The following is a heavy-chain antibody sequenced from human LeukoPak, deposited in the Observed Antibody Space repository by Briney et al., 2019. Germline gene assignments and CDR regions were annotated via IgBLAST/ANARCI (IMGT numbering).Heavy chain of an antibody. Sequence: PGGSLRLSCAASGFTFISYAMSWVRQAPGKGLAWVSTISGGSGSTYCADSVKGRFTISRDNSKNTLYLQMNSLRDEDTAVYYCAKHRFESGGYHSTDWGQGTLVTVSS. CDR2: ISGGSGST. V-gene: IGHV3-23*01. CDR1: GFTFISYA. J-gene: IGHJ4*02. D-gene: IGHD3-22*01. CDR3: AKHRFESGGYHSTD.